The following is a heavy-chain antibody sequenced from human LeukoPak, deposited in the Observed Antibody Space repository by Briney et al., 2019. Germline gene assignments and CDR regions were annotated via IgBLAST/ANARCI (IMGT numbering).Heavy chain of an antibody. CDR1: GFTFSSYA. Sequence: PGRSLRLSCAASGFTFSSYAMHWVRQAPGKGLEWVAVISYDGSNKYYADSVKGRFTISRDNSKNTLYLQMNSLRAEDTAVYYCARDGLRAYSSGWYGFDYWGQGTLVTVSS. CDR3: ARDGLRAYSSGWYGFDY. CDR2: ISYDGSNK. V-gene: IGHV3-30*04. J-gene: IGHJ4*02. D-gene: IGHD6-19*01.